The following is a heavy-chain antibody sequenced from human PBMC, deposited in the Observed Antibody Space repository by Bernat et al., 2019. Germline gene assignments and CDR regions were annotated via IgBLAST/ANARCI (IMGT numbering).Heavy chain of an antibody. D-gene: IGHD3-10*01. CDR2: ISAYNGNT. CDR3: AREAPSVWFGELSPPPGCDY. CDR1: GYTFTSYG. V-gene: IGHV1-18*01. Sequence: QVQLVQSGAEVKKPGASVKVSCKASGYTFTSYGISGVRQAPGQGLEWMGWISAYNGNTNYAQKLQGRVTMTTDTSTSTAYMELRSLRSDDTAVYYCAREAPSVWFGELSPPPGCDYWGQGTLVTVSS. J-gene: IGHJ4*02.